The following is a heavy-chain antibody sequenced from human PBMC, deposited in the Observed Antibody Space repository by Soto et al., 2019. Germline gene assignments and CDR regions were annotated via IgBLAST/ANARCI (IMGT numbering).Heavy chain of an antibody. D-gene: IGHD5-12*01. Sequence: ASVKVSCKASGGTFSSYAISWVRQAPGQGLEWMGGIIPIFGTANYAQKFQGRATITADESTSTAYMELSSLRSEDTAVYYCAEENTVANYYYGMDVWGQGTTVTVSS. CDR2: IIPIFGTA. V-gene: IGHV1-69*13. CDR3: AEENTVANYYYGMDV. J-gene: IGHJ6*02. CDR1: GGTFSSYA.